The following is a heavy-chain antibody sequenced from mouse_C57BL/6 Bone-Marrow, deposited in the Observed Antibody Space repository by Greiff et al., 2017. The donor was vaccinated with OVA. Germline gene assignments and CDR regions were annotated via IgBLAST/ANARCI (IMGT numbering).Heavy chain of an antibody. CDR1: GYSFTGYY. J-gene: IGHJ1*03. CDR3: SRGDGYFWYCDV. CDR2: INPSTGGT. D-gene: IGHD2-3*01. Sequence: EVKVVESGPELVKPGASVKISCKASGYSFTGYYMNWVKQSPEKSLEWIGEINPSTGGTTYNQKVKAKATLTVDKSSSTASMQLKSLTAEAAAVYYCSRGDGYFWYCDVWDTGKAIPVTS. V-gene: IGHV1-42*01.